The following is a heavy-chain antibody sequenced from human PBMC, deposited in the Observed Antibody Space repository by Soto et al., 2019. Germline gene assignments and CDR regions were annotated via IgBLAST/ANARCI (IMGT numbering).Heavy chain of an antibody. CDR1: GGSISSGDYY. V-gene: IGHV4-30-4*01. D-gene: IGHD3-16*01. Sequence: SETLSLTCTVSGGSISSGDYYWSWIRQPPGKGLEWIGYIYYSGSTYYNPSLKSRVTISVDTSKNQFSLKLSSVTAADTAVYYCARAPEPRLRGPLCFDYSGQVTRVTVSP. CDR3: ARAPEPRLRGPLCFDY. J-gene: IGHJ4*02. CDR2: IYYSGST.